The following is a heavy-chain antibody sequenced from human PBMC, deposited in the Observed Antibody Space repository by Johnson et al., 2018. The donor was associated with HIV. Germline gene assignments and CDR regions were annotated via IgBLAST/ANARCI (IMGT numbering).Heavy chain of an antibody. D-gene: IGHD6-6*01. V-gene: IGHV3-30*04. Sequence: VQLVESGGGLVQPGGSLRLSCVASGFTFSSYAMHWVRQAPGKGLEWVAVISYDGSNKYYADSVKGRFTISRDNSKNTLYLQMNSLRAEDTAVYYCAKGESSSSEPDAFDIWGQGTMVTVSS. J-gene: IGHJ3*02. CDR2: ISYDGSNK. CDR3: AKGESSSSEPDAFDI. CDR1: GFTFSSYA.